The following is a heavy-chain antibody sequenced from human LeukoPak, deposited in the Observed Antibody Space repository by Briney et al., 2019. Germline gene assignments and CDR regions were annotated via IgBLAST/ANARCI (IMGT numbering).Heavy chain of an antibody. CDR3: AKDGRFGARPIDY. CDR2: IISIFGTA. D-gene: IGHD3-10*01. CDR1: GGTFSSYA. V-gene: IGHV1-69*13. J-gene: IGHJ4*02. Sequence: ASVNVSCKASGGTFSSYAISWVRQAPGQGLEWMGGIISIFGTANYAQKFQGRVTITADESTSTAYMELSSLRSEDTAVYYCAKDGRFGARPIDYWGQGTLVTVSS.